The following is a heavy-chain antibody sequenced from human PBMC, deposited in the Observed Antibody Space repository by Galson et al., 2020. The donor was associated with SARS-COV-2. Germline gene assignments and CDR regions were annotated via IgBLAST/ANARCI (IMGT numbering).Heavy chain of an antibody. CDR3: IKDNHGDFVALEASFDY. CDR1: GFTFSRFA. CDR2: INYNGGTP. V-gene: IGHV3-64D*06. J-gene: IGHJ4*02. D-gene: IGHD4-17*01. Sequence: GGSLRLSCSASGFTFSRFAMHWVRQAPGKGLEYVSVINYNGGTPYYADSVKGRFTISRDNSKNTMYLQMNSLRAEDTAVYYCIKDNHGDFVALEASFDYWGQGTLVTVSS.